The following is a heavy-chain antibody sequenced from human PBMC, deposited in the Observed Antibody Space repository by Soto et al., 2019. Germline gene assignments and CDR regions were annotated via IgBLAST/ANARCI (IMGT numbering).Heavy chain of an antibody. Sequence: LRLSCAASGFTFSDYYMSWIRQAPGKGLEWVSYISSSGSTIYYADSVKGRFTISRDNAKNSLYLQMNSLRAEDTAVYYCARVTSFGGAYYYDSSGLSPDFDYWGQGTLVTVSS. J-gene: IGHJ4*02. D-gene: IGHD3-22*01. CDR3: ARVTSFGGAYYYDSSGLSPDFDY. CDR1: GFTFSDYY. CDR2: ISSSGSTI. V-gene: IGHV3-11*01.